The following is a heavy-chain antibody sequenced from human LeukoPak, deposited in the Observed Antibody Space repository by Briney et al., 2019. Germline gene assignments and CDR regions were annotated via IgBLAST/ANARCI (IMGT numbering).Heavy chain of an antibody. CDR3: AKCGGGSSGWPYFDY. V-gene: IGHV3-23*01. CDR2: ISGSGGST. Sequence: GGSLRLSCAASGFPFSSYAMSWVRQAPGKGLEWVSAISGSGGSTYYADSVKGRFTISRDNSKNTLYLQMNSLRAEDTAVYYCAKCGGGSSGWPYFDYWGQGTLVTVSS. CDR1: GFPFSSYA. D-gene: IGHD6-19*01. J-gene: IGHJ4*02.